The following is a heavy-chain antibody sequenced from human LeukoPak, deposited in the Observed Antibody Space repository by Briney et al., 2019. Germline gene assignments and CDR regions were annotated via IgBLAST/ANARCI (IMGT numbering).Heavy chain of an antibody. V-gene: IGHV3-23*01. CDR3: AKPRQQLVRYGLDV. J-gene: IGHJ6*02. Sequence: GGSLRLSCAASGFTFSSFAMSWVRQAPGKGLEWVSSVSDSDENTYYADSVKGRFTISRDNSKNTLFLQMDTLRAEDTAVYYCAKPRQQLVRYGLDVWGQGTTVIVSS. CDR2: VSDSDENT. D-gene: IGHD6-6*01. CDR1: GFTFSSFA.